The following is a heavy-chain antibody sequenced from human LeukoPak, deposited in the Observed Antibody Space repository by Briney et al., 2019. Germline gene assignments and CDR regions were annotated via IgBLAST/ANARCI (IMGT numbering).Heavy chain of an antibody. J-gene: IGHJ4*02. Sequence: GESLKISCKGSGHSFTSYWIGWVRQMPGKGLEWMGIIYPGDSDTRYSPSFQGQVTISADKSISTAYLQWSSLKASDTAMYYCARRLAYYDSSGYYTDWGQGTLVTVSS. V-gene: IGHV5-51*01. CDR3: ARRLAYYDSSGYYTD. CDR2: IYPGDSDT. CDR1: GHSFTSYW. D-gene: IGHD3-22*01.